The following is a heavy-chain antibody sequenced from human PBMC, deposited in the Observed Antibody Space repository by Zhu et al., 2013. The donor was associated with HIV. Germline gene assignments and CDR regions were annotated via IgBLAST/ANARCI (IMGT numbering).Heavy chain of an antibody. V-gene: IGHV1-2*02. CDR2: INPNSGGT. CDR1: GYTFTGYY. D-gene: IGHD6-19*01. Sequence: QVQLVQSGAEVKKPGASVKVSCKASGYTFTGYYMHWVRQAPGQGLEWMGWINPNSGGTNYAQKFQGRVTMTRDTSISTVYMELSRLRSDDTAVYYCAKAPGTVGSSGWYGGLYWGQGTLVTVSS. J-gene: IGHJ4*02. CDR3: AKAPGTVGSSGWYGGLY.